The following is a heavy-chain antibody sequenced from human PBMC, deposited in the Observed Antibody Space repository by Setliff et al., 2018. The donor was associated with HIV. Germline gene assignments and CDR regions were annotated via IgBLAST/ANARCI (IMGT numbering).Heavy chain of an antibody. Sequence: SETLSLTCTVSGGSISSRNFYWGWIRQPPGKGLEWIGSIAYTGSTYYHPSLKSRVTISVDTSKNQFSLKLSSVTAADTAVYYCARDRYSGSSTDYWGQGTLVTVSS. CDR3: ARDRYSGSSTDY. V-gene: IGHV4-39*07. D-gene: IGHD1-26*01. CDR1: GGSISSRNFY. CDR2: IAYTGST. J-gene: IGHJ4*02.